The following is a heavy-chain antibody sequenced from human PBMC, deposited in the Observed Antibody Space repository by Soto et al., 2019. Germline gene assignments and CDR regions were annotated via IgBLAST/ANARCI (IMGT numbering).Heavy chain of an antibody. CDR3: AKKVTIYAVDPADY. V-gene: IGHV3-23*01. J-gene: IGHJ4*02. D-gene: IGHD3-3*01. CDR2: TSASGDAT. Sequence: GSLRLSCAASGFTFSDFGMSWVRQAPGKGLEWVSVTSASGDATYYAASVKGRFTLSRDNSKNTLYLQMNSLTVADTAVYYCAKKVTIYAVDPADYWGQGTQVTVSS. CDR1: GFTFSDFG.